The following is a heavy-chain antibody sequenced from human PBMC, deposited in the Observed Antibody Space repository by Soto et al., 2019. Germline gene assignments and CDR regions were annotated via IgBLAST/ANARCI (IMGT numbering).Heavy chain of an antibody. J-gene: IGHJ4*02. CDR3: ATYTSLDY. V-gene: IGHV3-53*02. D-gene: IGHD2-2*02. CDR2: IYSGGST. CDR1: GFTVSNNY. Sequence: EVQLVETGGGLIQPGGSLRLSCAASGFTVSNNYMSWVCQAPGKGLEWVSLIYSGGSTFYADSVKGRFTISRDNSKNTLFLQMNSLRAEDTAVYFCATYTSLDYWGQGTLDTVSS.